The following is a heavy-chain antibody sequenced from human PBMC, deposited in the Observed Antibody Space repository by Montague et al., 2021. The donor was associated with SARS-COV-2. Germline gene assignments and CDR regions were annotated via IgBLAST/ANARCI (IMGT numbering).Heavy chain of an antibody. J-gene: IGHJ4*02. D-gene: IGHD6-13*01. CDR1: GSSDTSTNW. CDR2: IHNTGIT. Sequence: SETLSLTCAVLGSSDTSTNWKSRRRHPTGMGLEMIAEIHNTGITNFNPSLRSRVSISLDTSKNQFSLTLNSVTAADTATYFCASHPVFQQLYSWGQGTLVSVSS. V-gene: IGHV4-4*02. CDR3: ASHPVFQQLYS.